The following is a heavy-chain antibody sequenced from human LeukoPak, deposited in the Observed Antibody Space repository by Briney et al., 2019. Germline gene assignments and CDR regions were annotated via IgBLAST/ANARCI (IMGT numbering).Heavy chain of an antibody. V-gene: IGHV1-18*01. D-gene: IGHD3-22*01. CDR3: ARRPNHYDTSGYDY. Sequence: ASVKVSCKASGYTFTTAGIGWVRQAPGQVLEWMGWISTYHGNTNYAQIFQDRVTLTTDTSTSTAYMGLRRLRSDDTAVYYCARRPNHYDTSGYDYWGQGTLVTVSS. CDR1: GYTFTTAG. J-gene: IGHJ4*02. CDR2: ISTYHGNT.